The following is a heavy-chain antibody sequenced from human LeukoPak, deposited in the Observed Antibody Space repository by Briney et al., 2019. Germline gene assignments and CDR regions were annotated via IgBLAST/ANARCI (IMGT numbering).Heavy chain of an antibody. CDR1: GFTFSYYG. V-gene: IGHV3-33*06. J-gene: IGHJ4*02. D-gene: IGHD4-11*01. CDR3: AKDAQRGFDYSNSLDN. CDR2: IWSDGSNR. Sequence: TGGSLRLSCATSGFTFSYYGMHWVCQAPGKGLEWVAVIWSDGSNRYYGDPVKGRFTISRDNFQSTVYLQMNSLRAEDTAVYYCAKDAQRGFDYSNSLDNWGQGTLVTVSS.